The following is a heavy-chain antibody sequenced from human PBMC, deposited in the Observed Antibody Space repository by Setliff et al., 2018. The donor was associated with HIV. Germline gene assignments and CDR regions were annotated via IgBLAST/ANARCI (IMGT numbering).Heavy chain of an antibody. CDR3: AKDFYYGSGSYYNVREYYFDY. CDR2: IWYDGSNK. D-gene: IGHD3-10*01. J-gene: IGHJ4*02. Sequence: GGSLRLSCAASGFTFSSYGMRWVRQAPGKGLEWVAVIWYDGSNKYYADSVKGRFTISRDNSKNTLYLQMNSLRAEDTAVYYCAKDFYYGSGSYYNVREYYFDYWGQGTLVTVSS. CDR1: GFTFSSYG. V-gene: IGHV3-30*02.